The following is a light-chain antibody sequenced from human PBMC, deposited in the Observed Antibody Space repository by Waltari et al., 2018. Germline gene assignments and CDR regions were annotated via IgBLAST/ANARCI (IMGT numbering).Light chain of an antibody. CDR1: RSDVGGYNR. CDR2: EVS. J-gene: IGLJ2*01. CDR3: SSYTSSSTLV. V-gene: IGLV2-18*02. Sequence: QSALTQPPSVSESPGQSVTIYCTGTRSDVGGYNRVSWYQQPPGTAPKLIIYEVSDRPSGVPDRFSGSKSDNTASLTISGLQAEDEADYYCSSYTSSSTLVFGGGTKLTVL.